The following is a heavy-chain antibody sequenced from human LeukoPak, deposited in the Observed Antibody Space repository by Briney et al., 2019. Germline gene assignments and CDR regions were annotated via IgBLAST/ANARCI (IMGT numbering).Heavy chain of an antibody. CDR2: ISGSGGST. CDR1: GFTFSSYW. CDR3: ASYDYYDSSGSFDY. J-gene: IGHJ4*02. D-gene: IGHD3-22*01. V-gene: IGHV3-23*01. Sequence: GGSLRLSCAASGFTFSSYWMSWVRQAPGKGLEWVSAISGSGGSTYYADSVKGRFTISRDNSKNTLYLQMNSLRAEDTAVYYCASYDYYDSSGSFDYWGQGTLVTVSS.